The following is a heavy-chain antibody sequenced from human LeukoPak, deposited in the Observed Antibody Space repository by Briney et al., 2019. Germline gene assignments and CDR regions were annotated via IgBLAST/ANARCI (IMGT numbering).Heavy chain of an antibody. V-gene: IGHV3-30*18. CDR2: ISFDGGNK. J-gene: IGHJ5*02. CDR1: GFTLSNYG. CDR3: AKDRSTYNVLTGYLES. D-gene: IGHD3-9*01. Sequence: PARSLRLSCAASGFTLSNYGMHWVRQAPGKGLEWVALISFDGGNKDYMDSVKGRFTVSRDNSRNTLYLQMNNLRAEDTAVYYCAKDRSTYNVLTGYLESWGQGTLVTVSS.